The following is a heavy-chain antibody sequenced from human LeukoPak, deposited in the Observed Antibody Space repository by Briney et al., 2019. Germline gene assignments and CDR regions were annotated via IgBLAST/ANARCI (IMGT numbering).Heavy chain of an antibody. CDR3: ARGKRWLQLKAFDY. Sequence: PSETLSLTCAVYGGSFSGYYWSWIRQPPGKGLEWIGEINHSGSTNYNPSLKSRVTISVDTSKNQFSLKLSSVTAADTAVYYCARGKRWLQLKAFDYWGQGTLVTVSS. J-gene: IGHJ4*02. CDR2: INHSGST. CDR1: GGSFSGYY. D-gene: IGHD5-24*01. V-gene: IGHV4-34*01.